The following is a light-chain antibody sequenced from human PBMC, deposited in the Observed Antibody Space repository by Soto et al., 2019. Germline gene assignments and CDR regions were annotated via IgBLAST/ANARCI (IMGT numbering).Light chain of an antibody. V-gene: IGLV2-14*01. Sequence: QSVLTQPASVSGYPGQSITISCTGTSSDVGGSNYVSWYQQYPGKVPKLLINKISNRPSGVSSRFSGSKSAYTASLTISGLQAEDEADYFCTSSTTDSLYVFGTGTKLTVL. CDR2: KIS. CDR3: TSSTTDSLYV. J-gene: IGLJ1*01. CDR1: SSDVGGSNY.